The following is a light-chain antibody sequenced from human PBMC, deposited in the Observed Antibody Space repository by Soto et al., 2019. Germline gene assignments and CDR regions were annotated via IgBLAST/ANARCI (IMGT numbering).Light chain of an antibody. Sequence: QSVLTQPPSASGTPGQRVTISCSGSSSNIGSNTVNWYQQLPGTAPKLLIYSNNQRPSGVPDRFSGSKSDTSASLDISGLQSEDEADYYCASWDDSLNGFVVFGGGTKLTVL. CDR2: SNN. J-gene: IGLJ2*01. CDR3: ASWDDSLNGFVV. V-gene: IGLV1-44*01. CDR1: SSNIGSNT.